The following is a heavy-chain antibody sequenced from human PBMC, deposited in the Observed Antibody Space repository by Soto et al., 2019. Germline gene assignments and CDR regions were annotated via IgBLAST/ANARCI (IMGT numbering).Heavy chain of an antibody. D-gene: IGHD3-10*01. CDR3: AKVSRKGSAIDFDY. CDR2: VNPNNGDT. CDR1: GYTFSNYD. V-gene: IGHV1-8*01. J-gene: IGHJ4*02. Sequence: QVQLVQSGAELKKPGASVKVSCKASGYTFSNYDMNWVRQATGQGPEWIGWVNPNNGDTGYAQKFQGRVTLTTDNSITTAYMELTSLRSEDTAIYYCAKVSRKGSAIDFDYWGQGTLITVSS.